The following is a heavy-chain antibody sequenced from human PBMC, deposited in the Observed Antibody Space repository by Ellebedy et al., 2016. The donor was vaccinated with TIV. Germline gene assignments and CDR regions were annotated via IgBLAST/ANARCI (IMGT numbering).Heavy chain of an antibody. V-gene: IGHV1-3*04. D-gene: IGHD1-26*01. Sequence: ASVKVSXXASGHSFTSYGIHWVRQAPGQGLEWMGWINTGNGNTKYSQNFQGRVTITRDTSTSTVYMELRSLASDDTAVYYCTRDDRFSGTWYSAYFQYWGQGTLVTVSS. CDR2: INTGNGNT. J-gene: IGHJ1*01. CDR1: GHSFTSYG. CDR3: TRDDRFSGTWYSAYFQY.